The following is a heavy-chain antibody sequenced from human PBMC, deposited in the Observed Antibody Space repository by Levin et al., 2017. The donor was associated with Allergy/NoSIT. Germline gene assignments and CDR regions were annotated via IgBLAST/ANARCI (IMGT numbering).Heavy chain of an antibody. J-gene: IGHJ4*02. CDR3: ATNKVLYPMTHYKY. Sequence: AGESLKISCAASGFTFSSYSMTWVRQAPGKGLEWVSSISTSSSYMHYADSVKGRFTISRDNAKNSLYLQMNSLRDEDTAVYYCATNKVLYPMTHYKYWGQGTLVTVSS. V-gene: IGHV3-21*06. CDR2: ISTSSSYM. CDR1: GFTFSSYS. D-gene: IGHD4/OR15-4a*01.